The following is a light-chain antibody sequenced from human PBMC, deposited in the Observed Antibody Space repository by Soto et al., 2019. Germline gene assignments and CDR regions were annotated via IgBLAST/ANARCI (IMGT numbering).Light chain of an antibody. Sequence: DIQMTQSPSSLSASVGDRVTITCRASQSISTYLNWYQQKPGKAPKLLIYAASSLQSGVPSRFSGRGSGTDFTLTISGLQPGDFATYYCQQSYSTPLTFGPGTKVDI. J-gene: IGKJ3*01. CDR3: QQSYSTPLT. CDR2: AAS. V-gene: IGKV1-39*01. CDR1: QSISTY.